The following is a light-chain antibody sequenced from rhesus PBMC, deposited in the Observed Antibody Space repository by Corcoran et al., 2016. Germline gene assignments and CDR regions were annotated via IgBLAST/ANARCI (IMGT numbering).Light chain of an antibody. CDR2: KAF. CDR1: ENVNNY. Sequence: DIQMTQSPSSLSASVGDRVTITCRASENVNNYLHWYQQKQVKTPELLIYKAFTLQSGGPSRCSGSGSGTDVTLTISSLQPEDFATSYCQNSYGTPFTFGPGTKLDIK. J-gene: IGKJ3*01. V-gene: IGKV1-74*01. CDR3: QNSYGTPFT.